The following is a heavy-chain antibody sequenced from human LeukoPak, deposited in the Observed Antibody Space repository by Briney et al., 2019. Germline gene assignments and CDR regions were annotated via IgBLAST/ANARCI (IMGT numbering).Heavy chain of an antibody. Sequence: GASVKVSCKASGYTFTSYAMHWVRQAPGQRLEWMGWLNAGNGNTKYSQKFQGRVTITRDTSASTAYMELSSLRSEDTAVYYCATILVPRQVTGPKDFDYWGQGTLVSVSS. V-gene: IGHV1-3*01. J-gene: IGHJ4*02. D-gene: IGHD1/OR15-1a*01. CDR2: LNAGNGNT. CDR1: GYTFTSYA. CDR3: ATILVPRQVTGPKDFDY.